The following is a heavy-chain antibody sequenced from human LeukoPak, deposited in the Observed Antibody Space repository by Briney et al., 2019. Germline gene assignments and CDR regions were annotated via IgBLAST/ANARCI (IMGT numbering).Heavy chain of an antibody. Sequence: GASVKVSCKASGYTLTSYYMHWVRQAPGQGPEWMGVINPSGGRTTSYAQKIQGRVTMTRDTSMSTVNMELSSLRSEDTAVYYCARDNYILTGYYNAFDIWGQGTLVTVSS. CDR3: ARDNYILTGYYNAFDI. J-gene: IGHJ3*02. D-gene: IGHD3-9*01. V-gene: IGHV1-46*01. CDR1: GYTLTSYY. CDR2: INPSGGRT.